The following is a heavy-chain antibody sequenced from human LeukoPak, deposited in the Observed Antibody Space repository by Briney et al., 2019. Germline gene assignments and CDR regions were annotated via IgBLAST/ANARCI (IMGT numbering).Heavy chain of an antibody. D-gene: IGHD5-18*01. CDR1: GGTFSSSA. CDR2: INPNSGGT. J-gene: IGHJ4*02. V-gene: IGHV1-2*02. Sequence: ASVKVACKASGGTFSSSAISWVRQAAGQGPEWMGWINPNSGGTDYAQKFQGRVTMTRDTSISTAYMELSRLRSDDTAVYYCARVPRWIQLWDYWGQGTLVTVSS. CDR3: ARVPRWIQLWDY.